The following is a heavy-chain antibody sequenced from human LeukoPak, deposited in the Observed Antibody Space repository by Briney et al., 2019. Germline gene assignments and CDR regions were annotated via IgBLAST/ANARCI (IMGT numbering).Heavy chain of an antibody. J-gene: IGHJ3*02. V-gene: IGHV1-2*02. CDR1: GYTFTGYY. CDR3: ARALRDSSGYYYEGAFDI. D-gene: IGHD3-22*01. Sequence: ASVKVSCKASGYTFTGYYMHWVRQAPGQGLEWMGWINPNSGGTNYAQKFQGRVTMTRDTSISTAYMELSRLRSDDTAVYYCARALRDSSGYYYEGAFDIWGQGTMVTVSS. CDR2: INPNSGGT.